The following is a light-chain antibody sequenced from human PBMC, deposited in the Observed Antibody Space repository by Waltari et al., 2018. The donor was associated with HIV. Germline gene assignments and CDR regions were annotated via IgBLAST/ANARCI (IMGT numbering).Light chain of an antibody. CDR2: KTS. Sequence: DVQMNQSPSTLSASVGDRVSITCRASQIIDYWLAWYQQKPGQPPKLLIYKTSYLESGVPTRFSGSGSGADFTLTIDGLQPEDFATYYCQQYNSHSYTFGQGTKLDIK. J-gene: IGKJ2*01. V-gene: IGKV1-5*03. CDR3: QQYNSHSYT. CDR1: QIIDYW.